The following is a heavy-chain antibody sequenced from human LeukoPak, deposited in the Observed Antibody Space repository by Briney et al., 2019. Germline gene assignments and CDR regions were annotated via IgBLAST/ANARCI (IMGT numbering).Heavy chain of an antibody. J-gene: IGHJ4*02. CDR2: IHYSGST. Sequence: SETLSLTCSVSGDSISNFYWNWIRQPPGKRLEWIGNIHYSGSTYYNPSLKSRVTISVDTSKNQFSLKLSSVTAADTAVYYCARVKSVYGGLFDYWGQGTLVTVSS. D-gene: IGHD4-23*01. CDR3: ARVKSVYGGLFDY. CDR1: GDSISNFY. V-gene: IGHV4-59*08.